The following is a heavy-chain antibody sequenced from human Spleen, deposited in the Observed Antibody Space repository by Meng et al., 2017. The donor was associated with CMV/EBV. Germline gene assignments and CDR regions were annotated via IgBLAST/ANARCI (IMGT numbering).Heavy chain of an antibody. J-gene: IGHJ4*02. CDR1: GYTFRNYG. V-gene: IGHV1-18*01. CDR3: ARVRYREQLVPLDY. Sequence: ASVKVSCKASGYTFRNYGVSWVRQAPGQGLEWMGWISAYNGNTNYAQKLQGRVTMTTDTSTSTAYMELRSLRSDDTAVYYCARVRYREQLVPLDYWGQGTLVTVSS. D-gene: IGHD6-6*01. CDR2: ISAYNGNT.